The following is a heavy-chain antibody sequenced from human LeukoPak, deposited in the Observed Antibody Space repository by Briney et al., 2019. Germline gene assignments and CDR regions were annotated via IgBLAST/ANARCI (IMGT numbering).Heavy chain of an antibody. V-gene: IGHV1-18*01. J-gene: IGHJ6*03. D-gene: IGHD2-2*01. CDR2: ISAHNGNT. CDR1: GYTFTSYD. CDR3: ARDSVVVPAAAYYYYMDV. Sequence: SVKVSCKASGYTFTSYDITWVRQAPGQGLDRMGWISAHNGNTNYAKKLQGRVTMTTDTSTSTAYMELGSLRSDDTAVYYCARDSVVVPAAAYYYYMDVWGKGTTVTVSS.